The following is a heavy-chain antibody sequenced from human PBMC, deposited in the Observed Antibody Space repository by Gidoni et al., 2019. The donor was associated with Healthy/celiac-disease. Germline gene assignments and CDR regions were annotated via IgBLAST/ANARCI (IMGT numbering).Heavy chain of an antibody. D-gene: IGHD3-22*01. J-gene: IGHJ6*02. CDR1: GFTFRNDW. CDR2: IKSKTDGGTT. CDR3: TTAPLYDSSGYYFVSGDYGMDV. Sequence: EVQLVESGGGLVKPGGSLRLSCAASGFTFRNDWMSWVRQAPGKGLQWVGRIKSKTDGGTTDYAAPVKGRCTISRDDSKNTLYLQMNSLKTEDTAVYYCTTAPLYDSSGYYFVSGDYGMDVWGQGTTVTVSS. V-gene: IGHV3-15*01.